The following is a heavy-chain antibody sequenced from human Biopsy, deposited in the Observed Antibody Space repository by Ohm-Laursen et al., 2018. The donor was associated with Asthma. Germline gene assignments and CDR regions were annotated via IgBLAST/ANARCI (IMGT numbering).Heavy chain of an antibody. CDR1: GFSFSNFA. V-gene: IGHV3-30*01. Sequence: SLRLSCAASGFSFSNFAIHWVRQAPGKGLEWVGVISKDASTQDYADSVKGQFTMARDNSKNTLDLQMNSLREEDTAVYYCVRDGTDDAFDIWGQGAVVSVSS. D-gene: IGHD1-1*01. CDR3: VRDGTDDAFDI. J-gene: IGHJ3*02. CDR2: ISKDASTQ.